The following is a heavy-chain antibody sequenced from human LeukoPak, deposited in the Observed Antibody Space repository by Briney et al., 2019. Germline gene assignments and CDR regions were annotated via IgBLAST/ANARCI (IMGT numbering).Heavy chain of an antibody. CDR3: AKDKEVGATSDGSDY. V-gene: IGHV3-9*01. CDR2: ISWNSGSI. D-gene: IGHD1-26*01. J-gene: IGHJ4*02. Sequence: GGSLRLSCAASGFTFDDYAMHWVRQAPGKGLEWVSGISWNSGSIGYADSVKGRFTISRDNAKNSLYLQMNSLRAEDTALYYCAKDKEVGATSDGSDYWGQGTLVTVSS. CDR1: GFTFDDYA.